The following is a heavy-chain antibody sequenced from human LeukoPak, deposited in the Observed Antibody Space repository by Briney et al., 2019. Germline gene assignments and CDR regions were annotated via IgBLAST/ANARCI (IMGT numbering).Heavy chain of an antibody. D-gene: IGHD6-13*01. V-gene: IGHV1-8*01. CDR3: ARGAVWAAAGTFDY. Sequence: ASVKVSCKASGYTFTSYDINWVRQATGQGLEWMGWMNPNSGNTGYAQKFQGRVTMTRNTSISTAYMELSSLRSEDTAVYYCARGAVWAAAGTFDYWGQGTLVTVSS. CDR1: GYTFTSYD. J-gene: IGHJ4*02. CDR2: MNPNSGNT.